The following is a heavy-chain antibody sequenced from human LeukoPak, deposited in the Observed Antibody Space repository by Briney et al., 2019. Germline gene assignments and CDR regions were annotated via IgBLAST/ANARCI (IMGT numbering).Heavy chain of an antibody. J-gene: IGHJ4*02. CDR1: GFTFSSYG. CDR2: IWYDGSNK. CDR3: ARGLGVETMTTTPLDY. V-gene: IGHV3-33*01. D-gene: IGHD2-21*02. Sequence: PGGSLRLSCAASGFTFSSYGMHWVRQAPGKGLEWVAVIWYDGSNKYYADSVKGRFTISRDNSKNTLYLQMNSLRAEDTAVYYCARGLGVETMTTTPLDYWGQGTLVTVSS.